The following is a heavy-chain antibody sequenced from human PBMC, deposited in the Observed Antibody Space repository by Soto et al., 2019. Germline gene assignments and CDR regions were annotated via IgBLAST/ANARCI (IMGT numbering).Heavy chain of an antibody. CDR2: RNPNSGNT. Sequence: QVQLVQSGAEVKKPGASVKVSCKASGYTFTSYDINWVRQATGQGLEWMGWRNPNSGNTGYAQKLPGRVTMTRTTALSTAYMELSSLRSDDTAVYYCAREHSSSWRFDYWGQGTMVTVSS. J-gene: IGHJ4*02. D-gene: IGHD6-13*01. CDR1: GYTFTSYD. CDR3: AREHSSSWRFDY. V-gene: IGHV1-8*01.